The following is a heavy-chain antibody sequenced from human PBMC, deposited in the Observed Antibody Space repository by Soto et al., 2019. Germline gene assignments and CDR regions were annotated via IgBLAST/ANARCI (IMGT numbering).Heavy chain of an antibody. J-gene: IGHJ6*02. D-gene: IGHD1-26*01. Sequence: QVQLVQSGAEVKKSGASVKVSCKPSGYSFSDYFIQWVRQGPGQGLEWVAWINSKTAATNYAKKFQGRVSLTWDTSSTTAYMELTRLRPDDTAVYYCARIKWGLNYYNGMDVWGQGTTVIVSS. CDR1: GYSFSDYF. V-gene: IGHV1-2*02. CDR2: INSKTAAT. CDR3: ARIKWGLNYYNGMDV.